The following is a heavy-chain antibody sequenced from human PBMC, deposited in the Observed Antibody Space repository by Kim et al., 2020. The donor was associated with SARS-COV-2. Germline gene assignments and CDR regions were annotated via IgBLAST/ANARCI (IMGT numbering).Heavy chain of an antibody. Sequence: YADSVKGRFTISRDNSKNTLYLQMNSLGAEDTAVYYCARYSSTMVRAFDYWGQGTLVTVSS. J-gene: IGHJ4*02. D-gene: IGHD3-10*01. CDR3: ARYSSTMVRAFDY. V-gene: IGHV3-33*01.